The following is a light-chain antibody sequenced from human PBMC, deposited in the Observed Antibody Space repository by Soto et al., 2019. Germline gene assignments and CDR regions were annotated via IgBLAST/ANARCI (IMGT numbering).Light chain of an antibody. Sequence: QPVLTQPPSASGTPGQRVTISCSGSSSNIGTYTVNWYQQLPATAPKLLIYTNNQRPSGVPDRFSGSKSGTSASLAISGLQSEDEADYYCAAWDDSLDGVIFGGGTKLTVL. CDR1: SSNIGTYT. CDR2: TNN. J-gene: IGLJ2*01. CDR3: AAWDDSLDGVI. V-gene: IGLV1-44*01.